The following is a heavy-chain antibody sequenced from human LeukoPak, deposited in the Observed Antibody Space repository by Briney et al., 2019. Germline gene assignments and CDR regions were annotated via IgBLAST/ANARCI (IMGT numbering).Heavy chain of an antibody. CDR1: GGTFSSYA. Sequence: SVKVSCKASGGTFSSYAISWVRQAPGQGLEWMGGIIPIFGTANYAQKFQGRVTITADKSTSTAYMELSSLRSQDTAVYYCARADSPGASFHYWGQGTLVTVSS. CDR3: ARADSPGASFHY. J-gene: IGHJ4*02. CDR2: IIPIFGTA. V-gene: IGHV1-69*06. D-gene: IGHD1-26*01.